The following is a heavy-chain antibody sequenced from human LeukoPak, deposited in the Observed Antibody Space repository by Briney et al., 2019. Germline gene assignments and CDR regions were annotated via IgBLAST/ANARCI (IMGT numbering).Heavy chain of an antibody. CDR1: TFGDYA. J-gene: IGHJ6*03. Sequence: TFGDYAMSWIRQPPGKGLEWIGYIYYSGSTYYNPSLKSRVTISVDTSKNQFSLKLSSVTAADTAVYYCARVISPLVPAAIRGYYYYYMDVWGKGTTVTVSS. CDR3: ARVISPLVPAAIRGYYYYYMDV. V-gene: IGHV4-30-4*08. D-gene: IGHD2-2*02. CDR2: IYYSGST.